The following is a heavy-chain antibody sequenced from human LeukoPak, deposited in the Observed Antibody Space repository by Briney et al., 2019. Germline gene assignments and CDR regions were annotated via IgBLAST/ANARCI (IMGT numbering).Heavy chain of an antibody. V-gene: IGHV1-2*02. D-gene: IGHD2-15*01. CDR2: INPNSGGT. Sequence: ASVKVSCKASGYTFTGYYMHWVRQAPGQGLEWMGWINPNSGGTNYAQKFQGRVTTTRDTSISTAYMELSRLRSDDTAVYYCARDPVYCSGGSCSHFDYWGQGTLVTVSS. CDR3: ARDPVYCSGGSCSHFDY. J-gene: IGHJ4*02. CDR1: GYTFTGYY.